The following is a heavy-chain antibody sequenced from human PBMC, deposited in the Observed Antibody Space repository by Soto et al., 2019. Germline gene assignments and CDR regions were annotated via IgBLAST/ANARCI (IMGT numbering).Heavy chain of an antibody. D-gene: IGHD1-26*01. CDR1: GYTLTELS. Sequence: GASVKVSCKVSGYTLTELSMHWVRQAPGKGLEWMGGFDPEDGETIYAQKFQGRVTMTEDTSTDTAYMELSSLRSEDTAVYYCATAWGTRQKNSGSYQPHYYYYGMDVWGQGTTVTVSS. V-gene: IGHV1-24*01. CDR2: FDPEDGET. CDR3: ATAWGTRQKNSGSYQPHYYYYGMDV. J-gene: IGHJ6*02.